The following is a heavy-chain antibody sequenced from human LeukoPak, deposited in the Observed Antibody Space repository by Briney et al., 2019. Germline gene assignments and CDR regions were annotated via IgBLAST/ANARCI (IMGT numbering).Heavy chain of an antibody. CDR3: VKWTGYGMY. V-gene: IGHV3-23*01. CDR1: GFTFSTYA. J-gene: IGHJ4*02. D-gene: IGHD3/OR15-3a*01. Sequence: GGSLRLSCAASGFTFSTYAMSWVRQAPGKGLEWVSTFTGGEGITHYADSVKGRFTISRDNSKNTLYLQMNSLRVEDTAVYYCVKWTGYGMYWGQGTLVTVSS. CDR2: FTGGEGIT.